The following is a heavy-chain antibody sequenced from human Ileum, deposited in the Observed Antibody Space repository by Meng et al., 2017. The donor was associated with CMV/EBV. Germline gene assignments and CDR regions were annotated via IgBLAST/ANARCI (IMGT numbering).Heavy chain of an antibody. CDR1: GGCINAYC. Sequence: HEPGPGLGVPLVALSVTCNGAGGCINAYCWRWSRQPAGKGLEWIGRLYIGGSTNYNPSLESRVTMSVDTSNNHSSLRLTSVTAADTAVYYCARGPGGFGEFNFDYWGQGSLVTVSS. V-gene: IGHV4-4*07. CDR2: LYIGGST. D-gene: IGHD3-10*01. J-gene: IGHJ4*02. CDR3: ARGPGGFGEFNFDY.